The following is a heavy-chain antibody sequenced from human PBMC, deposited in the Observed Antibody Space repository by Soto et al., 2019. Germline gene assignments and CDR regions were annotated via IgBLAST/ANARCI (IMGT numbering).Heavy chain of an antibody. Sequence: SETLSLTCTVSGVSISSYSWSWIRQPPGKGLEWIGFISDSGNTNYNHSLKSRVTISVDTSKNQFPLKVTSVTAADTAIHYCAKTYDYVWGWFDPWGQGTLVTVSS. CDR1: GVSISSYS. J-gene: IGHJ5*02. CDR2: ISDSGNT. V-gene: IGHV4-59*13. D-gene: IGHD3-16*01. CDR3: AKTYDYVWGWFDP.